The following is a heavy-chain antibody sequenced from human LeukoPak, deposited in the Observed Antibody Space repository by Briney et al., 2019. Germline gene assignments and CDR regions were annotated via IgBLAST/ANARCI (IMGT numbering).Heavy chain of an antibody. V-gene: IGHV3-21*01. Sequence: GGSLRLSCAASGFTFSTYTMNWVRQAPGKGLEWVSSISSSSSYIYYADSVKGRFTISRDNAKNSLYLQMNSLRAEDTAVYYCATDPDYGDPPPWGQGTLVTVSS. CDR2: ISSSSSYI. D-gene: IGHD4-17*01. CDR3: ATDPDYGDPPP. CDR1: GFTFSTYT. J-gene: IGHJ5*02.